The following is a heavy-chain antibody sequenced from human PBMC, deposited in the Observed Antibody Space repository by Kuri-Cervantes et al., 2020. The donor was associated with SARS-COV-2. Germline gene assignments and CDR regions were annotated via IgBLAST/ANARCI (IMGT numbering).Heavy chain of an antibody. D-gene: IGHD5-18*01. CDR1: GGSFSDYY. V-gene: IGHV4-34*01. CDR3: ATPSGGYSYGPYYYGMDV. J-gene: IGHJ6*02. Sequence: SETLSLTCTVSGGSFSDYYWSWVRQPPGKGLEWIGEINHSGNTNYDPSLKSRVTISIDTSKNQFSLKLSSVTAADTAVYYCATPSGGYSYGPYYYGMDVWGQGTTVTVSS. CDR2: INHSGNT.